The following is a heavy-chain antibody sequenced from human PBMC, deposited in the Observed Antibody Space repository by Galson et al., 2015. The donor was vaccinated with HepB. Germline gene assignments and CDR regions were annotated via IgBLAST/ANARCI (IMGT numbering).Heavy chain of an antibody. CDR2: TYYRSKWYN. J-gene: IGHJ6*02. D-gene: IGHD2-15*01. CDR1: GDSVSSNSAA. CDR3: ARDRGYCSGGSCYRPGFTYYYYGMDV. V-gene: IGHV6-1*01. Sequence: CAISGDSVSSNSAAWNWIRQSPSRGLEWLGRTYYRSKWYNDHAVSVKSRITINPDTSKNQFSLQLNSVTPEDTAVYYCARDRGYCSGGSCYRPGFTYYYYGMDVWGQGTTVTVSS.